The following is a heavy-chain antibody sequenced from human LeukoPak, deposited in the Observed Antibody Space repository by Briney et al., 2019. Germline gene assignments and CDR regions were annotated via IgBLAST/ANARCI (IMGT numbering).Heavy chain of an antibody. CDR2: LNSNGGAT. J-gene: IGHJ4*02. D-gene: IGHD6-19*01. Sequence: GGSLTLACAASGFTFNIHAMHWVRPAAGKGREYVSGLNSNGGATYYSDSVQARFVISRDNSKDTLYLQMDRLRTEDTAVYYCARSPTTGWYYFEDWGQGTLVTVSS. V-gene: IGHV3-64*02. CDR3: ARSPTTGWYYFED. CDR1: GFTFNIHA.